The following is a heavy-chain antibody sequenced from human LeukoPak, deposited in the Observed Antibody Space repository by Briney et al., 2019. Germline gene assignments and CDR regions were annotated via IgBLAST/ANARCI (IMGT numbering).Heavy chain of an antibody. J-gene: IGHJ4*02. CDR1: GFTFRSYA. CDR2: ISGSGGST. D-gene: IGHD3-3*01. Sequence: GGSLRLSCAASGFTFRSYAMSWVRQAPGKGLEWVSAISGSGGSTYYADSVKGRFTISRDNAKNSLYLQMNSLRAEDTAVYYCARGPLYDFWSGYYTGGIDYWGQGTLVTVSS. V-gene: IGHV3-23*01. CDR3: ARGPLYDFWSGYYTGGIDY.